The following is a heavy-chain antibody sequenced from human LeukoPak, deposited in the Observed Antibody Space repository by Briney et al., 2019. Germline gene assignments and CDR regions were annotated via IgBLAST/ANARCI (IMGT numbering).Heavy chain of an antibody. D-gene: IGHD1-26*01. Sequence: PGGSLRLSCAASGFTVSSNYMSWVRQAPGKGLEWVSIIYSCGSTFYADSVKGRFTTCRDNSKNTLYLQVNSLRAEDTAVYYCARGGSYLSAFDIWGQGTMVTVSS. CDR3: ARGGSYLSAFDI. CDR2: IYSCGST. CDR1: GFTVSSNY. V-gene: IGHV3-53*01. J-gene: IGHJ3*02.